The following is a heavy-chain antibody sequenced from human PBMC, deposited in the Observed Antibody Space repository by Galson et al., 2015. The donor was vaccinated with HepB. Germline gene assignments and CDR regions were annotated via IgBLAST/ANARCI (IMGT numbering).Heavy chain of an antibody. D-gene: IGHD6-6*01. CDR2: IKQDGSEK. J-gene: IGHJ3*02. CDR1: GFTFSSYW. CDR3: ARPTVRAYSSSPLDI. V-gene: IGHV3-7*01. Sequence: SLRLSCAASGFTFSSYWMSWVRQAPGKGLEWVANIKQDGSEKYYVDSVKGRFTISRDNAKNSLYLQMNSLRAEDTAVYYCARPTVRAYSSSPLDIWGQGTMVTVSS.